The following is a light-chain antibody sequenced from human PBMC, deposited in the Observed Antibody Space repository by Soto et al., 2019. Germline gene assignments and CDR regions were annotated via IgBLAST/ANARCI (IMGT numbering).Light chain of an antibody. CDR2: DVS. Sequence: QSALTQPASVSGSPGQSITISCTGTSSDVGAYNYVSWYQQHPGKAPKLMIYDVSNRPSGISNRFSGSKSGNTASLTISGLQAEDEADYYCSSYTSSSTPYVFGTGTKVPVL. J-gene: IGLJ1*01. CDR3: SSYTSSSTPYV. CDR1: SSDVGAYNY. V-gene: IGLV2-14*01.